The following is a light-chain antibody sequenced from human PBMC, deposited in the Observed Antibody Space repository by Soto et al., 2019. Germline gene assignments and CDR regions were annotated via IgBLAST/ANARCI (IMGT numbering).Light chain of an antibody. CDR3: SSYTSTSTRI. Sequence: QPASVSGSPGQSITISCTGTSSDVGGYNYVSWYQEHPGKAPKLMIFDVSDRPSGVSDRFSGSKSGNTASLTISGLQAEDEADYYCSSYTSTSTRIFGGGTKLTVL. CDR2: DVS. J-gene: IGLJ2*01. CDR1: SSDVGGYNY. V-gene: IGLV2-14*01.